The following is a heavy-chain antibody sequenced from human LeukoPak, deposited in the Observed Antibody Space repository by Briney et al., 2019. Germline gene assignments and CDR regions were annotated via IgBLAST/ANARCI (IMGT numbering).Heavy chain of an antibody. CDR3: ARDGSSSWYLDY. J-gene: IGHJ4*02. D-gene: IGHD6-13*01. CDR2: VTGSGGST. V-gene: IGHV3-23*01. CDR1: GFTFSSHA. Sequence: GGSLRLSCAASGFTFSSHAMSWVRQAPGKGLEWVSAVTGSGGSTYYADSVKGRFTISRDNSKNTLYLQVNSLRAEDTAVYYCARDGSSSWYLDYWGQGTLVTVSS.